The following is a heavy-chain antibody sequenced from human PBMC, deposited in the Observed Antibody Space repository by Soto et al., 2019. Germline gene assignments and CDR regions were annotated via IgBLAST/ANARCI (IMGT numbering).Heavy chain of an antibody. Sequence: GGSLRLSCAASGFTFDRYVLTWVRQAPGKALEWVALIRSNGVTYYADSVKGRFTISRDNSKNTMYLQMNGLRAEDTALYYCAKGNGHSLVWDTGNDYWGQGTLVTVSS. V-gene: IGHV3-23*01. J-gene: IGHJ4*02. CDR3: AKGNGHSLVWDTGNDY. CDR2: IRSNGVT. CDR1: GFTFDRYV. D-gene: IGHD3-16*01.